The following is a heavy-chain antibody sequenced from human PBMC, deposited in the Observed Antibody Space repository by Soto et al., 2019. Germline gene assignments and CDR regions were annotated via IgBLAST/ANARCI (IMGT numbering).Heavy chain of an antibody. CDR2: ISGSVGST. J-gene: IGHJ4*02. D-gene: IGHD2-8*01. Sequence: GGSLRVSCAASGFTFSIFAMSWVRQSPGKGLEWVSTISGSVGSTYYADAVKGRFSISRDNSMGTLYLQMKSLRVEDTAIYYCAKEVSMGSTVDLGYWGQGTLVTVSS. CDR3: AKEVSMGSTVDLGY. V-gene: IGHV3-23*01. CDR1: GFTFSIFA.